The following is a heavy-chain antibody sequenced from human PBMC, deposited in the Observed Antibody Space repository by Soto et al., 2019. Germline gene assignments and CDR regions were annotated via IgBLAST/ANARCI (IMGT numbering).Heavy chain of an antibody. Sequence: PSETLSLTCAVYGGSFSGYYWSWIRQPPGKGLEWIGEINHSGSTNYNPSLKSRVTISVDTSKNQFSLKLSSVTAADTAVYYCARSLRYSSSDAQPANDYWGQGTMVTVSS. V-gene: IGHV4-34*01. J-gene: IGHJ4*02. CDR3: ARSLRYSSSDAQPANDY. D-gene: IGHD6-13*01. CDR1: GGSFSGYY. CDR2: INHSGST.